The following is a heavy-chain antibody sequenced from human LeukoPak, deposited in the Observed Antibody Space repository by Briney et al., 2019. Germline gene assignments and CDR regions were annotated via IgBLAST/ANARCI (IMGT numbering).Heavy chain of an antibody. Sequence: PSETLSLTCTVSGGSISSYNWSWIRQSPGKGLEWIGYIYYSGSTNYNPSLESRVTISVDTSKNQFSLKLSSVTAADTAVYYCARVVQYYYYMDVWGKGTTVTVSS. CDR1: GGSISSYN. V-gene: IGHV4-59*01. J-gene: IGHJ6*03. CDR2: IYYSGST. D-gene: IGHD3-10*01. CDR3: ARVVQYYYYMDV.